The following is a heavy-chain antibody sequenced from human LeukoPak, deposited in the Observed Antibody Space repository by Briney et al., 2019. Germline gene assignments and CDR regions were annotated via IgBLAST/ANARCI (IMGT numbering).Heavy chain of an antibody. Sequence: ASVKVSCKASGYTFTGYYMHWVRQAPGQGLEWMGWINPNSGGTNYAQKFQCRVTMTRDTSISTAYMELSRLRSDDTAVYYCARAIDITGTFMGPWGQGTLVTVSS. J-gene: IGHJ5*02. CDR1: GYTFTGYY. CDR3: ARAIDITGTFMGP. D-gene: IGHD1-20*01. CDR2: INPNSGGT. V-gene: IGHV1-2*02.